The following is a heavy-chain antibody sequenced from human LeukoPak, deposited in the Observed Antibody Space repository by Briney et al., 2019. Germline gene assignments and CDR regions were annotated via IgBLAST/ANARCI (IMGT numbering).Heavy chain of an antibody. CDR1: GFTFSSYA. CDR2: ISYDGSNK. V-gene: IGHV3-30-3*01. D-gene: IGHD7-27*01. CDR3: ASVLTGGSLRSIDY. J-gene: IGHJ4*02. Sequence: PGGSLRLSCAASGFTFSSYAMHWVRQAPGKGLEWVAVISYDGSNKYYADSVKGRFTISRDNSKNTLYLQMNSLRAEDTAVYYCASVLTGGSLRSIDYWGQGTLVTVSS.